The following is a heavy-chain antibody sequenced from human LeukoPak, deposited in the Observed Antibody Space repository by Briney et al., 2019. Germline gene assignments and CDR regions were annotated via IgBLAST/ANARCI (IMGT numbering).Heavy chain of an antibody. CDR3: ARGYCSGGSCYLDY. V-gene: IGHV1-69*06. Sequence: SVKVSCKASGGTFSSYAISWVRQAPGQGLEWMGGIIPIFGTANYAQKFQGRVTITADKSTSTAYMELSSLRSEDTAVYYCARGYCSGGSCYLDYWGQGTLVTVSS. CDR2: IIPIFGTA. D-gene: IGHD2-15*01. CDR1: GGTFSSYA. J-gene: IGHJ4*02.